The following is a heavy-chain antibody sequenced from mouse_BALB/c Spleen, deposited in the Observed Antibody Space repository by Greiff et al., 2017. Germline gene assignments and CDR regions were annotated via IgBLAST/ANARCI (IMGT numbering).Heavy chain of an antibody. Sequence: QVQLQQSGPELVKPGASVRISCKASGYTFTSYYIHWVKQRPGQGLEWIGWIYPGNVNTKYNEKFKGKATLTADKSSSTAYMQLSSLTSEDSAVYFCAREGDGYYVDFDYWGQGTTLTVSS. CDR3: AREGDGYYVDFDY. J-gene: IGHJ2*01. D-gene: IGHD2-3*01. CDR1: GYTFTSYY. V-gene: IGHV1S56*01. CDR2: IYPGNVNT.